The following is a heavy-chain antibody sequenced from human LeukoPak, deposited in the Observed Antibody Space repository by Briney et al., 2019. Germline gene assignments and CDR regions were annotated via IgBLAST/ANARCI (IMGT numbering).Heavy chain of an antibody. CDR1: GFTFSSYA. J-gene: IGHJ4*02. Sequence: GGFLRLSCAASGFTFSSYAMSWVRQAPGKGLEWVSAISGSGGSTYYADSVKGRFTISRDNSKNTLYLQMNSLRAEDTAVYYCAKMARGYYDSSLYFDYWGQGTLVTVSS. CDR3: AKMARGYYDSSLYFDY. CDR2: ISGSGGST. V-gene: IGHV3-23*01. D-gene: IGHD3-22*01.